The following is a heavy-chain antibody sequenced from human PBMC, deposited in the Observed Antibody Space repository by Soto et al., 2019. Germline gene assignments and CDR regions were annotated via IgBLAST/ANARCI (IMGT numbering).Heavy chain of an antibody. D-gene: IGHD2-21*02. J-gene: IGHJ6*02. CDR3: TRDGDGRMTTNPYYYYGMDV. CDR1: GGSISGYY. V-gene: IGHV4-59*01. Sequence: SETLSLTCTVSGGSISGYYWSWIRQPPGKGPEWIGNVYYSGGTKYNPSVKRRVSISVDTSKNQFSLNLSSVTAADTAVYYCTRDGDGRMTTNPYYYYGMDVWGPGITVTVSS. CDR2: VYYSGGT.